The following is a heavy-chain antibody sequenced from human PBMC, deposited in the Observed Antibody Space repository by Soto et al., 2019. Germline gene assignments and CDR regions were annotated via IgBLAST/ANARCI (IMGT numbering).Heavy chain of an antibody. CDR1: GYTFTTYY. J-gene: IGHJ6*03. CDR3: AVTYLMVYAIRSMDV. CDR2: INPNTGAT. Sequence: GASVKVSCKASGYTFTTYYINWVRQAPGQGLEWMGWINPNTGATNYAQKFQGRVTITRDTSASTAYMELSSLRSEDTAVYYCAVTYLMVYAIRSMDVWGKGTTVTVSS. D-gene: IGHD2-8*01. V-gene: IGHV1-2*02.